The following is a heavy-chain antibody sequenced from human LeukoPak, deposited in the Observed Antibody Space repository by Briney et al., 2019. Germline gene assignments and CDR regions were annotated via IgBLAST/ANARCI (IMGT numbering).Heavy chain of an antibody. CDR3: AIYDSSGYYEHYFDY. CDR2: IYYSGST. V-gene: IGHV4-39*01. J-gene: IGHJ4*02. CDR1: GGSISSSSYY. D-gene: IGHD3-22*01. Sequence: PSEXXSLTCTVSGGSISSSSYYWGWIRQAPGKRLEWIGSIYYSGSTYYNPSLKNRVTISVDTSKNQFSLKLSSVTAADTAVHYCAIYDSSGYYEHYFDYWGQGTLVTVSS.